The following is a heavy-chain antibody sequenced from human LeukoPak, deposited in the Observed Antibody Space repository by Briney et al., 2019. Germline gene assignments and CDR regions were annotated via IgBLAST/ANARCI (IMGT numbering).Heavy chain of an antibody. V-gene: IGHV3-21*01. CDR1: VFTFNSYN. J-gene: IGHJ4*02. Sequence: PGGSLRLSCIASVFTFNSYNMNWVRQAPGKGLEWVSSISSSSSYIYYADSVKGRFTISRDNAKNSLYLQMNSLRAEDTAVYYCARALPLGCLGELSPFDYWGQGTLVTVSS. CDR2: ISSSSSYI. CDR3: ARALPLGCLGELSPFDY. D-gene: IGHD3-16*02.